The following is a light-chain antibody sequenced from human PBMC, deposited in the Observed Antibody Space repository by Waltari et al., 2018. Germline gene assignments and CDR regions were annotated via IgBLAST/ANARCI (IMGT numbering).Light chain of an antibody. CDR3: QQYNNWPPRWT. CDR1: QSVSSN. V-gene: IGKV3-15*01. CDR2: GAS. Sequence: EIVMTQSPATLSVSPGERATLSCRASQSVSSNLAWYTQKPGQAPRLLIYGASTRATGIPARFSGSGSGTEFTLTISSMQSEDFAVYYCQQYNNWPPRWTFGQGTKVEIK. J-gene: IGKJ1*01.